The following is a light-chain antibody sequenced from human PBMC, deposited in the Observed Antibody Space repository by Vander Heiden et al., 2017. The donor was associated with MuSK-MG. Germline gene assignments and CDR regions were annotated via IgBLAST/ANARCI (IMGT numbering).Light chain of an antibody. CDR3: QSYDRDSHVI. V-gene: IGLV6-57*03. J-gene: IGLJ2*01. Sequence: NLMLTQPHSVSGSPGKTVTISCTRTSGSIASNNVQWYQQRPASAPTTVIFDDDHKPSGVPDRFSGSIDWSTTSASTTVAGLKAEDEADYYCQSYDRDSHVIFGGGTKLAVL. CDR1: SGSIASNN. CDR2: DDD.